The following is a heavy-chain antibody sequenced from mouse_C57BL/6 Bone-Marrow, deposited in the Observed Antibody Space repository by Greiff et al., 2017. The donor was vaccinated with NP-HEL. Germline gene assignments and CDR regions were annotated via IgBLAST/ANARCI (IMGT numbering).Heavy chain of an antibody. D-gene: IGHD6-5*01. V-gene: IGHV5-17*01. J-gene: IGHJ2*01. Sequence: EVKLVESGGGLVKPGGSLKLSCAASGFPFSDYGMHWVRQAPEKGLEWVAYISSGSSTIYYADTVKGRFTISRDNAKNTLFLQMTSLRSEDTAMYYCARRSYLYYFDYWGQGTTLTVSS. CDR3: ARRSYLYYFDY. CDR2: ISSGSSTI. CDR1: GFPFSDYG.